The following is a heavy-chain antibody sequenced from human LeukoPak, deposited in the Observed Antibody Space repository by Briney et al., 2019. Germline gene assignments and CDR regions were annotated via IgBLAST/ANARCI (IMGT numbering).Heavy chain of an antibody. D-gene: IGHD6-25*01. CDR3: ARDSSGNDY. V-gene: IGHV1-8*03. CDR2: MNPNRGNT. J-gene: IGHJ4*02. CDR1: GYTFTRYD. Sequence: ASVKVSCKASGYTFTRYDINWVRQAPGQGLEWMGWMNPNRGNTGYAQKFQGRVTITRNTSISTAYMELSSLRSEDTAVYYCARDSSGNDYWGQGILVTVSS.